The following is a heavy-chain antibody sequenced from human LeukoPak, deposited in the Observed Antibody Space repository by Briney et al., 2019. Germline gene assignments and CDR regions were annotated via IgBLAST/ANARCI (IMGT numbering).Heavy chain of an antibody. CDR1: GGSISSDFNY. Sequence: SETLSLTCTVSGGSISSDFNYWGWIRQPPGKGLEWIGSRYSSGRTYYNPSLKSRVTISVDTSKNQFSLKLSSVTAADTAVYYCARRRWQRGPDVVNPFDYWGQGTLVTVSS. J-gene: IGHJ4*02. D-gene: IGHD5-12*01. CDR2: RYSSGRT. V-gene: IGHV4-39*01. CDR3: ARRRWQRGPDVVNPFDY.